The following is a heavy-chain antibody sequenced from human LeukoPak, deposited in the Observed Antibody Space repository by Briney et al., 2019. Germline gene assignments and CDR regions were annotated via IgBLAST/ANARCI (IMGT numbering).Heavy chain of an antibody. V-gene: IGHV1-2*06. J-gene: IGHJ4*02. D-gene: IGHD2-15*01. Sequence: GASVKVSCKASGYTFTGYYMHWVRQAPGQGLEWMGRINPNSGGTNYAQKFQGRVTMTRDTSISTAYMDLTRLTSDDTAVYYCARPSLGSGATPSNYWGQGTLVTVSS. CDR2: INPNSGGT. CDR1: GYTFTGYY. CDR3: ARPSLGSGATPSNY.